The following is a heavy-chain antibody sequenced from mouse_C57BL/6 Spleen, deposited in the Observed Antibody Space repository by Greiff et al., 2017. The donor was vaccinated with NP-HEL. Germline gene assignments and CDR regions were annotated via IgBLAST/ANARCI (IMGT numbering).Heavy chain of an antibody. V-gene: IGHV5-4*01. CDR3: ARDVYYDGSKGFAY. J-gene: IGHJ3*01. CDR1: GFTFSSYA. D-gene: IGHD1-1*01. Sequence: EVQLVESGGGLVKPGGSLKLSCAASGFTFSSYAMSWVRQTPEKRLEWVATISDGGSYTYYPDNVKGRFTISRDNAKNNLYLQMSHLKSEDAAMYYYARDVYYDGSKGFAYWGQGTLVTVSA. CDR2: ISDGGSYT.